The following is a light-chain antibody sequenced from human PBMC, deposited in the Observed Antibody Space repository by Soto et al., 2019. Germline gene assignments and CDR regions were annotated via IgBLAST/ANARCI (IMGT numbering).Light chain of an antibody. CDR1: ETISTF. CDR3: QLSDNTSPIT. V-gene: IGKV1-39*01. J-gene: IGKJ5*01. CDR2: AVC. Sequence: IQMTESPSSLSASVGDRVTMTCGARETISTFLNWYQHTPGKAPKLLIYAVCHWQSGVPSRFSGSGSGADFTLTISGLQTEDFAFYYCQLSDNTSPITFGQGTRLEIK.